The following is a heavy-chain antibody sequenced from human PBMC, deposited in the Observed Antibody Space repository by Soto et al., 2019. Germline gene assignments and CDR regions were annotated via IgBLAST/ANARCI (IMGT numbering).Heavy chain of an antibody. D-gene: IGHD3-22*01. CDR1: GGSFSGYY. V-gene: IGHV4-34*01. J-gene: IGHJ6*02. CDR2: INHSGST. Sequence: QVQLQQWGAGLFKPSETLSLTCAVYGGSFSGYYWSWIRQPPGKGLEWIGEINHSGSTNYNPSLKSRVTISVDTSKNQFSLKLSSVTAADTAVYYCARGQINLGSSGYYYEYYYYYYGMDVWGQGTTVTVSS. CDR3: ARGQINLGSSGYYYEYYYYYYGMDV.